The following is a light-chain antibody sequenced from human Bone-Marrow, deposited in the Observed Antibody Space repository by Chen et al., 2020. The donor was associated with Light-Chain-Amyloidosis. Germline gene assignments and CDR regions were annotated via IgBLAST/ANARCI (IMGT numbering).Light chain of an antibody. V-gene: IGKV3-20*01. Sequence: EIVLTQSPGTLSLSPGEGANLSCRASQTISSNYLTWYQQKFGQAPRLLIYGSSSRATGIPDRSTGSGAGTDFTLTINKRAPEVCARYYCEKKGTSPLPFGGGNKVKIK. J-gene: IGKJ4*01. CDR2: GSS. CDR3: EKKGTSPLP. CDR1: QTISSNY.